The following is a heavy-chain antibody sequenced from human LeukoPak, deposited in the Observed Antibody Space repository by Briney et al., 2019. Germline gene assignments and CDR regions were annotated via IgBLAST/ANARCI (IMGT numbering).Heavy chain of an antibody. D-gene: IGHD2-2*01. V-gene: IGHV4-39*07. CDR2: INHSGST. Sequence: PSETLSLTCTVSGGSISSGDYYWSWIRQPPGKGLEWIGEINHSGSTNYNPSLKSRVTISVDTSKNQFSLKLSSVTAADTAVYYCARVRGFSSHWYFDLWGRGTLVTVSS. J-gene: IGHJ2*01. CDR3: ARVRGFSSHWYFDL. CDR1: GGSISSGDYY.